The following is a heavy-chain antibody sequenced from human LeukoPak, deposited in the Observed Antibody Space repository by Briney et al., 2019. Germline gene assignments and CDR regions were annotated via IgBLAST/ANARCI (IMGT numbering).Heavy chain of an antibody. J-gene: IGHJ4*02. CDR1: GGSISSYY. V-gene: IGHV4-59*01. CDR2: IYYSGST. D-gene: IGHD3-10*01. CDR3: AGSYGSGSPLDY. Sequence: SETLSLTCTVSGGSISSYYWSWIRQPPGQGLEWIGYIYYSGSTNYNPSLKSRVTISVDTSKNQFSLKLSSVTAADTAVYYCAGSYGSGSPLDYWGQGTLVTVSS.